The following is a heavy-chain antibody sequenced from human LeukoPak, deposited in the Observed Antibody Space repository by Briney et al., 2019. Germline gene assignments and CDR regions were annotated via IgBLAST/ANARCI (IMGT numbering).Heavy chain of an antibody. Sequence: SETLSLTCTVSGGSISSSSYYWGWIRQPPGKGLEWIGSIYYSGSTYYNPSLKSRVTISVDTSKNQFSLKLSSVTAADTAVYYCATEGQRESYYSYMDVWGKGTTVTVSS. V-gene: IGHV4-39*07. J-gene: IGHJ6*03. CDR3: ATEGQRESYYSYMDV. CDR1: GGSISSSSYY. D-gene: IGHD5-24*01. CDR2: IYYSGST.